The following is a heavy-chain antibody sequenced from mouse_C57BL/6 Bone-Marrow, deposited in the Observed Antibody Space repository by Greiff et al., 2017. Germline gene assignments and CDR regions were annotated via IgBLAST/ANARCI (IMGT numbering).Heavy chain of an antibody. J-gene: IGHJ2*01. CDR3: ARGGYDGTEFDY. Sequence: QLQQPGAELVMPGASVKLSCKASGYTFTSYWMHWVKQRPGQGLEWIGEIDPSDSYTNYNQKFKGKSTLTVDKSSSTAYMQLSSLTSEDSAVYYCARGGYDGTEFDYWGQGTTLTVSS. D-gene: IGHD2-2*01. CDR1: GYTFTSYW. V-gene: IGHV1-69*01. CDR2: IDPSDSYT.